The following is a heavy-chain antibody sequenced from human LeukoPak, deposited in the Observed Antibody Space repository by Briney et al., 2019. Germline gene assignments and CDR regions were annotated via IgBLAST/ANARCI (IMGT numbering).Heavy chain of an antibody. CDR1: GGTFSSYA. CDR2: IIPIFGTA. CDR3: AREGTGTTPHPYYYYYMDV. Sequence: SVKVSCKASGGTFSSYAISWVRQAPGQGLEWMGRIIPIFGTANYAQKFQGRVTITTDESTSTAYVELSSLRSEDTAVYYCAREGTGTTPHPYYYYYMDVWGKGTTVTVSS. D-gene: IGHD1-7*01. J-gene: IGHJ6*03. V-gene: IGHV1-69*05.